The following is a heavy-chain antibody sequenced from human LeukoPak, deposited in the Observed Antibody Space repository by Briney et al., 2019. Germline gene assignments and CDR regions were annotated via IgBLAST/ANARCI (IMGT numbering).Heavy chain of an antibody. D-gene: IGHD3-3*01. CDR3: AMLWVNYDFWSGYYP. CDR1: GGTLSNYA. Sequence: GASVKVSCKASGGTLSNYAITWVRQAPGQGLEWMGRIIPILGIANYAQKFQGRVTITADKSTSTAYMELSSLRSEDTAVYYCAMLWVNYDFWSGYYPWGQGTLVTVSS. V-gene: IGHV1-69*04. CDR2: IIPILGIA. J-gene: IGHJ5*02.